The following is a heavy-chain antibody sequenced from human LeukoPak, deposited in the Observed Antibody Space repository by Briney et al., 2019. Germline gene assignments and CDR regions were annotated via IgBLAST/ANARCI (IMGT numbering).Heavy chain of an antibody. D-gene: IGHD4-17*01. CDR2: IFHSGSI. CDR1: GGSVSNGYYY. J-gene: IGHJ2*01. V-gene: IGHV4-61*01. Sequence: SETLSLTCTVSGGSVSNGYYYWSWIRQPPGKGLEWIGYIFHSGSINNNPSLKSRVTISVDTTKNQFSLKLTSGTAADTAVYYCARAPQPTSYGDYEKKYFDLWGRGTLVTVFS. CDR3: ARAPQPTSYGDYEKKYFDL.